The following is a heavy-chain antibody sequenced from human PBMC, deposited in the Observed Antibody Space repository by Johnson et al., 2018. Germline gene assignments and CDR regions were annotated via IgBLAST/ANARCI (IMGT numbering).Heavy chain of an antibody. V-gene: IGHV4-4*02. CDR3: AREGMYCNGGTCTVDAFYI. CDR2: IYRSGST. J-gene: IGHJ3*02. Sequence: QVQLQESGPGLVKPSGTLSLTCGVSGGSISSNNWWSWVRQSPGKGLEWIGEIYRSGSTNYNPSLKSRVTISLDKSKNQVSLKLTSVTAADTAVYYCAREGMYCNGGTCTVDAFYIWGQGTTVTVSS. CDR1: GGSISSNNW. D-gene: IGHD2-15*01.